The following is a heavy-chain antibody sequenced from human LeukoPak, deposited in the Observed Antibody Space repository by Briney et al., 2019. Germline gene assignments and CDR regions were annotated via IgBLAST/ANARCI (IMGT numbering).Heavy chain of an antibody. CDR3: ARRAGAYSHPYNY. Sequence: GGSLRLSCAASGFTFSSYSMNWVRQAPGKGLEWVSFIYSDNTHYSDSVKGRFTISRDNSKNTLYLQMNSLRAEDTAVYYCARRAGAYSHPYNYWGQGTLVTVSS. V-gene: IGHV3-53*01. CDR1: GFTFSSYS. CDR2: IYSDNT. J-gene: IGHJ4*02. D-gene: IGHD4/OR15-4a*01.